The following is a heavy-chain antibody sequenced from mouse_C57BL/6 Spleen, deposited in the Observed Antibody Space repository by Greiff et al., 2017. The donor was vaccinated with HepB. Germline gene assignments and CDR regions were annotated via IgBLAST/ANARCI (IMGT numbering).Heavy chain of an antibody. J-gene: IGHJ1*03. Sequence: QVQLQQSGAELVKPGASVKLSCKASGYTFTEYTIHWVKQRSGQGLEWIGWVYPGSGSIKYNEKFKDKGTLTADKSSSTVYMELSRLTYEDSAVYFCARHDPYGSSYDWYFDVWGTGTTVTVSS. D-gene: IGHD1-1*01. CDR3: ARHDPYGSSYDWYFDV. CDR1: GYTFTEYT. V-gene: IGHV1-62-2*01. CDR2: VYPGSGSI.